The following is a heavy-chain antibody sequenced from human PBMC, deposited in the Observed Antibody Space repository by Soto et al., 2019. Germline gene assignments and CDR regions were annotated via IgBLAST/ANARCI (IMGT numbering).Heavy chain of an antibody. CDR3: ARCDGSATYCFFFAY. J-gene: IGHJ4*02. D-gene: IGHD3-10*01. V-gene: IGHV3-66*01. CDR1: GFTVSNSY. CDR2: IYSGGSS. Sequence: EVQLVESGGGLVQSGGPLTLSCAASGFTVSNSYMSWVRQAPGKELEWVSAIYSGGSSYYADSVKGRFTISRDNSRNTLYLQMSSLRAEDTAVYFCARCDGSATYCFFFAYWGQGTPVTVSS.